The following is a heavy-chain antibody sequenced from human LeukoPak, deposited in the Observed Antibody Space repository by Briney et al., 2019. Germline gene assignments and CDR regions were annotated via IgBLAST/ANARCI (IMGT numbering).Heavy chain of an antibody. D-gene: IGHD1-26*01. CDR3: AKDISVGATPYYFDY. V-gene: IGHV3-9*01. J-gene: IGHJ4*02. CDR1: GFTFDDYA. CDR2: IIWNSGSI. Sequence: PGGSLRLSCAASGFTFDDYAMHWVRQAPGKGLEWVSGIIWNSGSIGNADSVKGRFTISRDNAKNSLYLQMNSLRAEDTALYYCAKDISVGATPYYFDYWGQGTLVTVSS.